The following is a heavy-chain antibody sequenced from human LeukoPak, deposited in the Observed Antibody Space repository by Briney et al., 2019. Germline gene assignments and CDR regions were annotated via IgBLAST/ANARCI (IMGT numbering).Heavy chain of an antibody. V-gene: IGHV4-59*01. Sequence: PSETLSLTCTVSGGSIRRYYWSWIRQPPGKGLEWIGYIYYSGNTKYNPSLKSRVTISVDTSKNQFSLKLSSVTAADTAVYYCARAPPYSSSSFDYWGQGTLVTVSS. CDR3: ARAPPYSSSSFDY. D-gene: IGHD6-6*01. CDR1: GGSIRRYY. J-gene: IGHJ4*02. CDR2: IYYSGNT.